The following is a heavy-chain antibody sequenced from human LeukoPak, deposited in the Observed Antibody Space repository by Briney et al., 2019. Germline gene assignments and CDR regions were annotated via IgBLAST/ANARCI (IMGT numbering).Heavy chain of an antibody. Sequence: PGGSLRLSSAASGFNFSSEAMSWIRKIPGKGLDWVSGISRGGGTIYYAGSVKGRFTISRDNSKSTLYLEMNSLRAEDTAVYFCARKDGYFDLWGRGTLVTVSS. CDR1: GFNFSSEA. CDR3: ARKDGYFDL. V-gene: IGHV3-23*01. CDR2: ISRGGGTI. J-gene: IGHJ2*01.